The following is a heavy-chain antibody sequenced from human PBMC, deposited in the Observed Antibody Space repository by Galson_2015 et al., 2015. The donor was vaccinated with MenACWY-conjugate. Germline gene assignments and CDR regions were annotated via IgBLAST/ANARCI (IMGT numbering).Heavy chain of an antibody. V-gene: IGHV3-23*01. CDR3: VKERGSLSHNYYFYFMDV. CDR2: ISASGGSP. Sequence: SLRLSCAASGFSFRSNAMSWVRQAPGKGLEWVSAISASGGSPYYPDYAQGRFTISRANSKNTLFLEMNSLRGEDTALYYCVKERGSLSHNYYFYFMDVWGKGTTVTVS. J-gene: IGHJ6*03. CDR1: GFSFRSNA. D-gene: IGHD6-6*01.